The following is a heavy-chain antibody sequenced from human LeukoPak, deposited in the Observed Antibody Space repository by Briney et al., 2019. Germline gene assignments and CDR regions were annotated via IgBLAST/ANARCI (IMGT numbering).Heavy chain of an antibody. Sequence: SETLSLTCAVYGGSFSGYYWSWIRQPPGKGLEWIGEINHSGSTNYNPSLKSRVTILVDTSKNQFSLKLSSVTAADTAVYYCARDESRPYYYYMDVWGKGTTVTVSS. V-gene: IGHV4-34*01. CDR2: INHSGST. CDR1: GGSFSGYY. J-gene: IGHJ6*03. CDR3: ARDESRPYYYYMDV.